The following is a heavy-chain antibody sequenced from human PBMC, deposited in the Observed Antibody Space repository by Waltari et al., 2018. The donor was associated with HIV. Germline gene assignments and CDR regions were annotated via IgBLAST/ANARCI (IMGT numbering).Heavy chain of an antibody. V-gene: IGHV4-34*01. D-gene: IGHD5-12*01. CDR3: AKGEYSGYAGRWFDP. J-gene: IGHJ5*02. CDR2: INHSGST. CDR1: GGSFSGYY. Sequence: QVQLQQWGAGPLKPSETLSLTCAVYGGSFSGYYWSWIRQPPGKGLEWIGEINHSGSTNCNPSLKSRVTISVDTSKNQFSLNLSSVTAADTAVYYCAKGEYSGYAGRWFDPWGQGTLVTVSS.